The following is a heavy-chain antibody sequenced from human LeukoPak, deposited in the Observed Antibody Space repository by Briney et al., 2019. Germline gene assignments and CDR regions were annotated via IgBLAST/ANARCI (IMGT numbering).Heavy chain of an antibody. J-gene: IGHJ3*01. CDR3: AKDLLYYYDSSGSAFDL. Sequence: PGGSLRLSCAASGFTVSSNYMSWVRQAPGKGLEWVSAISGGGVTTYYADSVKGRFTISRDNSKNTVYLQMNSLRAEDTAVYYCAKDLLYYYDSSGSAFDLWGQGTMVTVSS. D-gene: IGHD3-22*01. CDR2: ISGGGVTT. CDR1: GFTVSSNY. V-gene: IGHV3-23*01.